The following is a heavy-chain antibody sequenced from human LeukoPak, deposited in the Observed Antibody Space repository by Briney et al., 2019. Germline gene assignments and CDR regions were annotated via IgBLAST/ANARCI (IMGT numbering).Heavy chain of an antibody. Sequence: TGGSLRLSCAASGFTFSNYEMNWVRQAPGKGLEWVSYISSSGSTIYYADSVKGRFTISRDNAKNSLYLQMNSLRAEDTAVYYCARDPGYCSGGSCYSRALDAFDIWGQGTMVTVSS. CDR1: GFTFSNYE. CDR2: ISSSGSTI. J-gene: IGHJ3*02. CDR3: ARDPGYCSGGSCYSRALDAFDI. D-gene: IGHD2-15*01. V-gene: IGHV3-48*03.